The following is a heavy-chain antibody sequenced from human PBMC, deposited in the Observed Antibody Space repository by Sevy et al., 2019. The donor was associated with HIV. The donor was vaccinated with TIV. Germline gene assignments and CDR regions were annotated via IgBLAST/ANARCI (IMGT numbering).Heavy chain of an antibody. CDR2: INSNTGDT. Sequence: ASVKVSCKASGYPFTDFYMSWLRQAPGQGPEWMGWINSNTGDTKYAQKFQGRVSRTRDTSSSTAHVELHRLTSDDTAVYYCAREPNNYFDFWGQGTLVTVSS. CDR1: GYPFTDFY. V-gene: IGHV1-2*02. J-gene: IGHJ4*02. CDR3: AREPNNYFDF.